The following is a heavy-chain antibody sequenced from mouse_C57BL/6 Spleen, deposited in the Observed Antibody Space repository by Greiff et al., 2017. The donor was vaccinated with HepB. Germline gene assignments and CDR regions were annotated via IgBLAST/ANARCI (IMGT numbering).Heavy chain of an antibody. V-gene: IGHV1-50*01. CDR1: GSTFTSYW. CDR3: ARYLNFDY. CDR2: IDPSDSYT. Sequence: QVQLQQPGAELVKPGASVKLSCKASGSTFTSYWMQWVKQRPGQGLEWIGEIDPSDSYTNYNPKFKGKATLTVDTSSSTAYMPLSSLTSEDSAVYYCARYLNFDYWGQGTTLTVSS. J-gene: IGHJ2*01.